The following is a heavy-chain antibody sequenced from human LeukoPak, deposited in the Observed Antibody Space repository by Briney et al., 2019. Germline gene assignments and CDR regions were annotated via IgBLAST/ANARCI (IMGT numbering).Heavy chain of an antibody. Sequence: GASVKVSCKSSGDNFNNYEINWVRQAPGQGLEWMGGIIPMFGTAQFAQKFQGRVTISADKSTTTAYMEVSSLRYDDTAVYYCARPLRVTMIRGAAFRASSDFDPWGQGTLVTVSS. V-gene: IGHV1-69*06. CDR2: IIPMFGTA. CDR1: GDNFNNYE. CDR3: ARPLRVTMIRGAAFRASSDFDP. D-gene: IGHD3-10*01. J-gene: IGHJ5*02.